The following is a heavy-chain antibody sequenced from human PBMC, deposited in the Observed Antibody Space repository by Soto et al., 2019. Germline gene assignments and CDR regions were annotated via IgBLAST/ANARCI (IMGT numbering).Heavy chain of an antibody. CDR2: INQDGSEK. J-gene: IGHJ4*01. V-gene: IGHV3-7*01. CDR3: SPSLDY. Sequence: GGSLRLSCAASGFTFSNYWMDWVRQAPGKGLEWVANINQDGSEKHYVDSVKGRFTISRDNAKNSLYLQMSSLIAEDSALYYCSPSLDYWGHGTLVTVSS. CDR1: GFTFSNYW.